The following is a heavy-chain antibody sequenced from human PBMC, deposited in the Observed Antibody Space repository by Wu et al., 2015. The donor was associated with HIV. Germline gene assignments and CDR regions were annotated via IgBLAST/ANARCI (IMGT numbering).Heavy chain of an antibody. Sequence: QVQLVQSGAEVKKPGASVKVSCKASGYTFTDYHMHWVRQAPGQGLEWMGWINPNSGGTNYAQKFQGRVTMTRDTSISTANMELSRLRSDDTAVYYCARGGSVRDNWNYFAFDIWGRGTMVTVS. CDR2: INPNSGGT. J-gene: IGHJ3*02. V-gene: IGHV1-2*02. CDR3: ARGGSVRDNWNYFAFDI. CDR1: GYTFTDYH. D-gene: IGHD1-7*01.